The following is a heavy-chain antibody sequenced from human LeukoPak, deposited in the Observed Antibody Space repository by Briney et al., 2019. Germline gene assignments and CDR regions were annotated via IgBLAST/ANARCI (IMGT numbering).Heavy chain of an antibody. V-gene: IGHV4-39*01. Sequence: SETLSLTCSVSGGSVTTTSYHWAWVRQPPGKGLEWIGNLYNSGYSYYNPSLKSRVTMSVDTSKNQFSLNLTSVTAADTAVYFCASGGAVVPASILKGSFDIWGRGTMVSVSS. J-gene: IGHJ3*02. CDR2: LYNSGYS. CDR3: ASGGAVVPASILKGSFDI. CDR1: GGSVTTTSYH. D-gene: IGHD2-2*02.